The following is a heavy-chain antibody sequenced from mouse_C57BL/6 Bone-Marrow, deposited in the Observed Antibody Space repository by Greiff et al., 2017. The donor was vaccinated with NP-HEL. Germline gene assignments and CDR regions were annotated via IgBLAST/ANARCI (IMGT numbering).Heavy chain of an antibody. Sequence: EVKLVESGPGLVKPSQSLSLTCSVTGYSITSGYYWNWIRQFPGNKLEWMGYISYDGSNNYNPSLKNRISITRDTSKNQFFLKLNSVTTEDTATYYCARLITTVVASYYFDYWGQGTTLTVSS. CDR3: ARLITTVVASYYFDY. CDR2: ISYDGSN. V-gene: IGHV3-6*01. J-gene: IGHJ2*01. CDR1: GYSITSGYY. D-gene: IGHD1-1*01.